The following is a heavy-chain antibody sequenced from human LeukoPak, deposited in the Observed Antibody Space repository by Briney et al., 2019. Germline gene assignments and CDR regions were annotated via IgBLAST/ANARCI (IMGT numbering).Heavy chain of an antibody. V-gene: IGHV4-59*01. Sequence: PSETLSLTCTVSGGSISSYYWSWIRQPPGKGLEWIGYIYYSGSTNYNPSLKSRVTISVDTSKNQFSLKLSSVTAADTAVYYCARGGSSWDEGFDYWGQGTLATVSS. CDR2: IYYSGST. CDR1: GGSISSYY. CDR3: ARGGSSWDEGFDY. D-gene: IGHD6-13*01. J-gene: IGHJ4*02.